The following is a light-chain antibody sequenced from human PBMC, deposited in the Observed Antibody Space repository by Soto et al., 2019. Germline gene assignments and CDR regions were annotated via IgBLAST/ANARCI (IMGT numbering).Light chain of an antibody. J-gene: IGKJ1*01. V-gene: IGKV3-20*01. Sequence: EIVLTQSPGTLSLSPGERATLSCRASQSVSSSYLAWYQQKPGQAPRLLIYGASSRATGIPDRFSGSVSGTDFTLTISRLEPEDFAVYYGQQYGSSPWTFGQGTKVEIK. CDR3: QQYGSSPWT. CDR2: GAS. CDR1: QSVSSSY.